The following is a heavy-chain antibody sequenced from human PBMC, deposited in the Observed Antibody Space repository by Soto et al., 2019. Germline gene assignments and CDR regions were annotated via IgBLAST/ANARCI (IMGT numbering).Heavy chain of an antibody. J-gene: IGHJ5*02. Sequence: SETLSLTCTVSGGSISSGGYYWSWIRQHPGKGLEWIGYIYYSGSTYYNPSLKSRVTISVDTSKNQFSLKLSSVTAADTAVYYCARYTAGDDYGDRKYNWFDPWGQGTLVTVSS. CDR3: ARYTAGDDYGDRKYNWFDP. D-gene: IGHD4-17*01. V-gene: IGHV4-31*03. CDR1: GGSISSGGYY. CDR2: IYYSGST.